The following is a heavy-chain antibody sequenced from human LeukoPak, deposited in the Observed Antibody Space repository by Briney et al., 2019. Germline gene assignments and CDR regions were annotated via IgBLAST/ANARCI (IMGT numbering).Heavy chain of an antibody. J-gene: IGHJ4*02. Sequence: PGGSLRLSCAASGFTVSSNYMSWVRQAPGKGLEWVSVIYSGGSTYYADSVKGRFTISSDNSKNTLYLQMNSLRAEDTAVYYCARHYGYNYFDYWGQGTLVTVSS. CDR1: GFTVSSNY. CDR2: IYSGGST. D-gene: IGHD5-18*01. V-gene: IGHV3-53*01. CDR3: ARHYGYNYFDY.